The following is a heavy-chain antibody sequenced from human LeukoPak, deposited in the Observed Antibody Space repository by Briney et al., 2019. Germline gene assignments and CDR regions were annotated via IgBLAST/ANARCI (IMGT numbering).Heavy chain of an antibody. CDR3: ASLMGRSSWSFPGDY. V-gene: IGHV1-69*04. D-gene: IGHD6-13*01. CDR2: IIPILGIA. CDR1: GGTFSSYA. Sequence: ASVKVSCKASGGTFSSYAISWVRQAPGQGLEWMGRIIPILGIANYAQKFQGRVTITADKSTSTAYMELSSLRSEDTAVYYCASLMGRSSWSFPGDYWGQGTLVTVSS. J-gene: IGHJ4*02.